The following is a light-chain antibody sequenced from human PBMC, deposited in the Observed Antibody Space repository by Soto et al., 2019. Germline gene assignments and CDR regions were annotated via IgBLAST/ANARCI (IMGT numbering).Light chain of an antibody. CDR1: QSISDY. Sequence: DIQMTQSPSTLSASVGDRVTITCRASQSISDYLAWYQQKPGKAPKLLIYKASSLESGVPSRFSGSGSETEFTLTISSLQPDDFATYYCQQYISYLYTFGEGTKLEMK. J-gene: IGKJ2*01. V-gene: IGKV1-5*03. CDR3: QQYISYLYT. CDR2: KAS.